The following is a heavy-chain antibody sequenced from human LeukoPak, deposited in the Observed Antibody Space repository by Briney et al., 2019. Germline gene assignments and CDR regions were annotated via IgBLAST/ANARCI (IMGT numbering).Heavy chain of an antibody. CDR3: AREIADEEGAADY. Sequence: GGSLRLTCAASGFTFSSYGMHWVRQAPGKGLEWVAFIRYDGSNKYYADSVKGRFTIPRDNAKNSLYLQMNSLRAEDTALYHCAREIADEEGAADYWGQGTLVTVSS. D-gene: IGHD1-26*01. V-gene: IGHV3-30*02. CDR2: IRYDGSNK. CDR1: GFTFSSYG. J-gene: IGHJ4*02.